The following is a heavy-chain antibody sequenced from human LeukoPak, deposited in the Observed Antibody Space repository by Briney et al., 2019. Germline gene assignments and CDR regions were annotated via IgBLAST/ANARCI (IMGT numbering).Heavy chain of an antibody. CDR2: ISYDGINK. CDR1: GFTFSSFG. D-gene: IGHD6-13*01. V-gene: IGHV3-30*18. CDR3: AKDMDVEAAGFSFDY. J-gene: IGHJ4*02. Sequence: HPGRSLRLSCAASGFTFSSFGMHWVRQAPGMGLEWVSIISYDGINKYFSDSVKGRFTISRDNSKNTLYLQMNSLRREDTAVYYCAKDMDVEAAGFSFDYWGQGTLVTVSS.